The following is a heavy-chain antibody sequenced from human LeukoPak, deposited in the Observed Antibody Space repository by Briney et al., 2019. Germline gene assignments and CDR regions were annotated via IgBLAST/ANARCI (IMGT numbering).Heavy chain of an antibody. J-gene: IGHJ4*02. CDR3: ARESSSRKGMIDTTLIG. D-gene: IGHD3-22*01. Sequence: PGGSLRLSCAASGFTVSSNYMSWVRQAPGKGLEWVSVIYSGGNTYYADSVKGRFTISRDNSKNTLYLQMNSLRAEDTAVYYCARESSSRKGMIDTTLIGWGQGTLVTVSS. CDR2: IYSGGNT. CDR1: GFTVSSNY. V-gene: IGHV3-66*01.